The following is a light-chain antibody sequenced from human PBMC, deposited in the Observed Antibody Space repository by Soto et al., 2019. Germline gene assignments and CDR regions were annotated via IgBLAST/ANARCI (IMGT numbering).Light chain of an antibody. CDR1: SSNIGNNY. CDR2: DNN. V-gene: IGLV1-51*01. J-gene: IGLJ1*01. CDR3: GTWDSSLSADNYV. Sequence: QSVLTQPPSVSAAPGQKVTISCYGSSSNIGNNYVSWYQQLPGTAPKLLIYDNNKRPSGIPDRFSGSKSGTSATLGITGLQTGDEADYYCGTWDSSLSADNYVFGTGTKLTVL.